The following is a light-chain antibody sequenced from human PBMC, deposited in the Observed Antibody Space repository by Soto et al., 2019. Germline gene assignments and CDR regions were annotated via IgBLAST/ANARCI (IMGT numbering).Light chain of an antibody. CDR2: DNN. V-gene: IGLV1-51*01. Sequence: QSALTQPPSVSAAPGQKVTISCSGSSSNIGNNYVSWYQQLPGTAPKLLIYDNNKRPSGIPDRFSGSKSGTSATLGITGLQTGGEADYYCGTWDSSLSAYVFGTGTKV. J-gene: IGLJ1*01. CDR3: GTWDSSLSAYV. CDR1: SSNIGNNY.